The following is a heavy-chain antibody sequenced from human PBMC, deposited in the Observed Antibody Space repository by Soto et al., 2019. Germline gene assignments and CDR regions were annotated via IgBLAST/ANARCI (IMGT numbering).Heavy chain of an antibody. V-gene: IGHV4-34*01. CDR3: ARGVGYAGVDY. D-gene: IGHD5-12*01. CDR2: INHSGST. CDR1: GGSFSAYY. Sequence: QVQLQQWGAGLLKPSETLSLTCAVYGGSFSAYYWSWIRQPPGKGLEWIGEINHSGSTNYNPSLKGRVTISGDRSKNQFSLKLSSVTAADTAAYYCARGVGYAGVDYWGQGTLVTVSS. J-gene: IGHJ4*02.